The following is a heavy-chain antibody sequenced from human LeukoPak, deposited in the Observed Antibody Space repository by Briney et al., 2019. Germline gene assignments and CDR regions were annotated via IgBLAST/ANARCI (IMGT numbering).Heavy chain of an antibody. CDR2: INHSGST. CDR3: ARGADSSSYNWFDP. CDR1: GGSFSGYY. Sequence: SETLSLTCAVYGGSFSGYYWSWIRQPPGKGLEWIGEINHSGSTNYNPSLKGRVTISVDTSKNKFSLKLSSVTVADTAVYYCARGADSSSYNWFDPWGQGTLVTVSS. J-gene: IGHJ5*02. D-gene: IGHD6-13*01. V-gene: IGHV4-34*01.